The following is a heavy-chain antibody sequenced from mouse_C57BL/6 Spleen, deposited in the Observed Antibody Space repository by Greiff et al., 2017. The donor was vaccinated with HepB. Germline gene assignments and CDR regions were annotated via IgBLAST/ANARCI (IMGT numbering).Heavy chain of an antibody. CDR2: IYPGDGDT. V-gene: IGHV1-80*01. D-gene: IGHD1-1*01. CDR1: GYAFSSYW. J-gene: IGHJ3*01. CDR3: ARKSSSYVWFAY. Sequence: QVQLQQSGAELVKPGASVKISCKASGYAFSSYWMNWVKQRPGKGLEWIGQIYPGDGDTNYNGKFKGKATLTADKSSSTAYMQLSSLTSEDSAVYFCARKSSSYVWFAYWGQGTLVTVSA.